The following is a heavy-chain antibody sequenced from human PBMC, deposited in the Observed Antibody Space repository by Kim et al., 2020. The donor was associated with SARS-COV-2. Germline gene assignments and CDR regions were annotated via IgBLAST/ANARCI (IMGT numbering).Heavy chain of an antibody. D-gene: IGHD3-3*01. Sequence: SETLSLTCTVSGGSISSYYRSWIRQPAGKGLEWIGRIYTSGSTNYNPSLKSRVTMSVDTSKNQFSLKLSSVTAADTAVYYCARSGVVTDYFDYWGQGTLVTVSS. J-gene: IGHJ4*02. V-gene: IGHV4-4*07. CDR1: GGSISSYY. CDR2: IYTSGST. CDR3: ARSGVVTDYFDY.